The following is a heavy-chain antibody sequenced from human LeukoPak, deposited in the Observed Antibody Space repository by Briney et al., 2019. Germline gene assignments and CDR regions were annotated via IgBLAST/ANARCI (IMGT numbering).Heavy chain of an antibody. J-gene: IGHJ6*04. D-gene: IGHD4/OR15-4a*01. Sequence: PSGTLSLTCAVSSDSIRSNNWWSWVRQPPGKGLEWIGEIYHSGSTNYNPSLKSRVTISADTSKNQLSLKLSSVTAADTAVYYCVRVPFAFYSMEVRGKGTTVSVSS. CDR2: IYHSGST. CDR3: VRVPFAFYSMEV. CDR1: SDSIRSNNW. V-gene: IGHV4-4*02.